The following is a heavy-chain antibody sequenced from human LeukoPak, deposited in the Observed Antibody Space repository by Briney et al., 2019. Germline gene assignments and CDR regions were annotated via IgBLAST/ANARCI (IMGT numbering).Heavy chain of an antibody. CDR1: GGTFSSYA. CDR2: IIPILGIA. Sequence: ASVKVSCKASGGTFSSYAISWVRQAPGQGLEWMGRIIPILGIANYAQKFQGRVTITADKSTSTAYMELSSLRSEDTAVYYCARPRGSYYHGMDVWGQGTTVTVSS. J-gene: IGHJ6*02. CDR3: ARPRGSYYHGMDV. V-gene: IGHV1-69*04.